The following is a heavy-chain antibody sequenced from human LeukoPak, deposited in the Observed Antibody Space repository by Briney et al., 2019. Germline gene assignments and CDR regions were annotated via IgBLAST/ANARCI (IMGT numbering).Heavy chain of an antibody. D-gene: IGHD1-26*01. CDR3: AKILSGTYSFDL. J-gene: IGHJ4*02. V-gene: IGHV3-23*01. CDR1: GSTFSAYP. CDR2: ISGNSVTI. Sequence: GGSLRLSCTASGSTFSAYPMTWVRQAPGQGLEWVSAISGNSVTIYYADSVKGRFTISRDNSKNTLYLQMYSLRAEDTAVYYCAKILSGTYSFDLWGQGTLVTVSS.